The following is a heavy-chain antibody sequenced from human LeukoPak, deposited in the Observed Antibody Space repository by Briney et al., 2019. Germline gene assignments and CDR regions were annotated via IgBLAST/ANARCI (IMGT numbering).Heavy chain of an antibody. CDR2: IKQDGSEK. CDR1: GFTFSSYW. J-gene: IGHJ4*02. Sequence: PGGSLRLSCAASGFTFSSYWMSWVRQAPGKGLEWVANIKQDGSEKYYVDSVKGRFTISRDNAKNSLYLQMNSLRAEDTAVYYCAKDPVSDGYNFDYWGQGTLVTVSS. CDR3: AKDPVSDGYNFDY. D-gene: IGHD5-24*01. V-gene: IGHV3-7*01.